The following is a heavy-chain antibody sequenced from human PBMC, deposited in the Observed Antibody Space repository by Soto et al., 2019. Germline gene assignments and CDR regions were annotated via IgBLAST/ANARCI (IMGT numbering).Heavy chain of an antibody. V-gene: IGHV1-69*12. J-gene: IGHJ6*02. CDR2: ISPGIDIR. CDR3: ARSQGSSTSLEIYYYYYYGMDV. D-gene: IGHD2-2*01. CDR1: GGTFSTYT. Sequence: QVQLVQSGAEVKKPGSSVKVSCKASGGTFSTYTLYWVRQAPGQGLEWMGGISPGIDIRDYAQKFQGRVTITADESTSTAYMELSSLRSEDTAVYYCARSQGSSTSLEIYYYYYYGMDVWGQGTTVTVSS.